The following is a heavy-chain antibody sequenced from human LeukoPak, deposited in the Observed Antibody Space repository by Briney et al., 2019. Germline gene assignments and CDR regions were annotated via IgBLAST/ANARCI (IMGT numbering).Heavy chain of an antibody. J-gene: IGHJ4*02. Sequence: GGSLRLSCAASGFTFSSYAMSWVRQTPGKGLEWVSAISGSGGSTYYADSVKGRFTISRDNSKNTLYLQMNSLRAEDTAVYYCAKMAGGYSYGPIDYWGQGTLVTVSS. V-gene: IGHV3-23*01. CDR2: ISGSGGST. CDR3: AKMAGGYSYGPIDY. D-gene: IGHD5-18*01. CDR1: GFTFSSYA.